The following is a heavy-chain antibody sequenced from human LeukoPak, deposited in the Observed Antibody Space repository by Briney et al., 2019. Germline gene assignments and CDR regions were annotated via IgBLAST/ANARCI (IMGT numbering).Heavy chain of an antibody. D-gene: IGHD4-23*01. V-gene: IGHV4-39*01. Sequence: SETLSLTCTVSGGSISSSNYYWGWIRQPPGKGLEWIGSIYYSGSTYYNPSLKSRVTISVDTSKNQFSLKLSSVTAADTAVYYCARHGRSLYGGNSGDAFDIWGQGTMVTVSS. CDR3: ARHGRSLYGGNSGDAFDI. CDR1: GGSISSSNYY. CDR2: IYYSGST. J-gene: IGHJ3*02.